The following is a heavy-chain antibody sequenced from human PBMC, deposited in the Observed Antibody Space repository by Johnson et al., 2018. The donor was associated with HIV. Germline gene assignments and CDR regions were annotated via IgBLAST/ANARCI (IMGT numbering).Heavy chain of an antibody. CDR2: ISYDGSNE. D-gene: IGHD3-10*01. J-gene: IGHJ3*02. CDR3: ARVMVQGDAFDI. V-gene: IGHV3-30-3*01. CDR1: GFAFSNYA. Sequence: QVQLVESGGGVVQPGRSLRLSCAASGFAFSNYAMHWVRQAPGKGLEWMAIISYDGSNEYYADSVKGRFTISRDNSKNTLYLHMNSLRAEDTAIYYCARVMVQGDAFDIWGQGTMVTVSS.